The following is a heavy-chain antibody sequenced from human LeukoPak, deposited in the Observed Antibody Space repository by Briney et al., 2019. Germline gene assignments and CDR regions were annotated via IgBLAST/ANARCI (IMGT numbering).Heavy chain of an antibody. V-gene: IGHV4-34*01. D-gene: IGHD1-1*01. CDR3: ARGPTISETGYFDY. J-gene: IGHJ4*03. CDR2: INHRGDT. Sequence: SETLSLTCAVHGGSFSTYYWSWIRQSPGKGLEWIAEINHRGDTNYNPSVKSRVTISVDTSKNQFSLKITSLTAADTAVYYCARGPTISETGYFDYWGQGTLVTVSS. CDR1: GGSFSTYY.